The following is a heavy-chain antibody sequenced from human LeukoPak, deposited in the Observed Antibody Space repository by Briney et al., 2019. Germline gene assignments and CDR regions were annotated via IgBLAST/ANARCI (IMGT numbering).Heavy chain of an antibody. J-gene: IGHJ5*02. D-gene: IGHD3-10*01. CDR3: ARGVTMVRGVTGGGYRFDP. V-gene: IGHV4-31*11. CDR2: IYYSGST. Sequence: SETLSLTCAVSGGSISSGGYYWSWIRQHPGKGLEWIGYIYYSGSTYYNPSLKSRVTISVDTSENQFSLKLSSVTAADTAVYYCARGVTMVRGVTGGGYRFDPWGQGTLVTVSS. CDR1: GGSISSGGYY.